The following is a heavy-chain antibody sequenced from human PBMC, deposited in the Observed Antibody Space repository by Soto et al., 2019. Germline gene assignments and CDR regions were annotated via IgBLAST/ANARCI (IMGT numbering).Heavy chain of an antibody. Sequence: GGSLRLSCAASGFTFTRYSMNWVRQAPGKGLEWVSSISSTTNYIYYADSMKGRFTVSRDDAKNSVYLEMNSLSAEDTAVYYCARESEDLTSNFDYWGQGTLVTVSS. CDR3: ARESEDLTSNFDY. J-gene: IGHJ4*02. CDR2: ISSTTNYI. CDR1: GFTFTRYS. V-gene: IGHV3-21*01.